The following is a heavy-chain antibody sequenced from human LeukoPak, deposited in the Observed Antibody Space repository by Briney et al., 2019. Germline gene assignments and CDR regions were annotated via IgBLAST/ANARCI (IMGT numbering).Heavy chain of an antibody. V-gene: IGHV3-23*01. J-gene: IGHJ5*01. CDR1: GFTFSSYA. D-gene: IGHD2-8*02. CDR3: ARVAVSGPTGWFDS. Sequence: GGSLRLSCAASGFTFSSYATSWVRQAPGKGLEWVSAISGSGGSTYYADSVKGRFTISRDNVDNVVYLEMNGLRAEDTATYYCARVAVSGPTGWFDSWGQGTLVIVSS. CDR2: ISGSGGST.